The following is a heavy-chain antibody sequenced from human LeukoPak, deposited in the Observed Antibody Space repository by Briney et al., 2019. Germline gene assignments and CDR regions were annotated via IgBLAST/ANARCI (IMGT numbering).Heavy chain of an antibody. J-gene: IGHJ6*02. Sequence: SAKVSCKASGFTFTTSAVQWVRQARGQRLEWIGWIVVGSGNTNYAQKFQERVTITRDMSTSTVYMDLSSQRSEDTAVYYCAAASNYYDRSNYYSYAMDVWGQGTTVTVS. V-gene: IGHV1-58*01. CDR1: GFTFTTSA. CDR3: AAASNYYDRSNYYSYAMDV. CDR2: IVVGSGNT. D-gene: IGHD3-22*01.